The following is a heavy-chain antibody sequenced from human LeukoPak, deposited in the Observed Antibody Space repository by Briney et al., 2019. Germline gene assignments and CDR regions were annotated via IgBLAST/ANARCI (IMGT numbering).Heavy chain of an antibody. Sequence: GGPLRLSCAASRFTFSSYSMHCVRQAPGKGLEWFSSISNSSSYIYYAHSVKGRFTISINNCNNKLDLQTNSQTAEDTAEPSCARDLGYGAATAFDYWGQGGLVTVSS. D-gene: IGHD1-26*01. J-gene: IGHJ4*02. CDR2: ISNSSSYI. V-gene: IGHV3-21*01. CDR1: RFTFSSYS. CDR3: ARDLGYGAATAFDY.